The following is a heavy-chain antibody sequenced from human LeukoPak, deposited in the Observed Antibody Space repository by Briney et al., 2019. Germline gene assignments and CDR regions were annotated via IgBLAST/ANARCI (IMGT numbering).Heavy chain of an antibody. Sequence: SETLSLTCTVSGGSISSYYWSWIRQPPGKGLEWIGYIYYSGSTNYNPSLKSRVTISVDTSKNQFSLKLSSVTAADTAVYYCARSRGGYTPGDYWGQGTLVTVSS. CDR3: ARSRGGYTPGDY. CDR2: IYYSGST. CDR1: GGSISSYY. J-gene: IGHJ4*02. V-gene: IGHV4-59*01. D-gene: IGHD5-24*01.